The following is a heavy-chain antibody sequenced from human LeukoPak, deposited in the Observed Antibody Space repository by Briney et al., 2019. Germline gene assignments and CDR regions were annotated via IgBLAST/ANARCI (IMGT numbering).Heavy chain of an antibody. D-gene: IGHD6-19*01. J-gene: IGHJ4*02. CDR3: ARGSSVAGTWAY. CDR2: INSDGSST. Sequence: GGSLRLSCAASGFTFSSYAMSWVRQAPGKGLEWVSRINSDGSSTSYADSVKGRFTISRDSAKNTLYLQMNSLRAEDTAVYYCARGSSVAGTWAYWGQGTLVTVSS. CDR1: GFTFSSYA. V-gene: IGHV3-74*01.